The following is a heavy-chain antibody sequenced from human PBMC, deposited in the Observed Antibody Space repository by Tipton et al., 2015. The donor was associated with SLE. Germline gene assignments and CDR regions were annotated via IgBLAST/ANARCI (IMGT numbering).Heavy chain of an antibody. J-gene: IGHJ6*02. D-gene: IGHD1-1*01. CDR2: IGSMYYSGST. CDR3: ARGRGIKSLFFYYQMDV. V-gene: IGHV4-39*01. CDR1: GGFISSNSYY. Sequence: TLSLTCTVSGGFISSNSYYWGWIRQPPGKGLEWLGSIGSMYYSGSTYYNPSLKSRDTISVDTSKTQLSLKLSSVSAADTAVYYCARGRGIKSLFFYYQMDVGGQGTTVTVSS.